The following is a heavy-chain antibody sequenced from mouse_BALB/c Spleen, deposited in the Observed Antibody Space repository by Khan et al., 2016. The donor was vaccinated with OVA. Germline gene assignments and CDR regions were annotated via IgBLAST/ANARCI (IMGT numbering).Heavy chain of an antibody. D-gene: IGHD4-1*01. V-gene: IGHV9-2-1*01. CDR2: INTETGEP. CDR1: GYSFTDYS. CDR3: ATSNPFYAMDY. J-gene: IGHJ4*01. Sequence: QIQLVQSGPELKKPGETVKISCKASGYSFTDYSMHWVKQAPGEGLKWMGWINTETGEPTYADDFKGRFAFSLETSVSTAYLQLNNLKNEDTATYFCATSNPFYAMDYWGQGTSVTVSS.